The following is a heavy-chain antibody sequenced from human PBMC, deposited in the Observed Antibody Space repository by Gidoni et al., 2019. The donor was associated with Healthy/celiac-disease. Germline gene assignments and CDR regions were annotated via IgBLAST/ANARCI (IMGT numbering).Heavy chain of an antibody. CDR1: GYTFTSYA. V-gene: IGHV1-18*01. J-gene: IGHJ4*02. D-gene: IGHD3-9*01. Sequence: VQLVQSGAEVKKPGASVKVSCKASGYTFTSYALSWVRQAPGQGLEWMGWISAYNGNTNYAQKLQGRVTMNTDTSRSTAYMELRSLRSDDTAVYYCARGLNYDILTGYLFAPSYYFDYWGQGTLVTVSS. CDR3: ARGLNYDILTGYLFAPSYYFDY. CDR2: ISAYNGNT.